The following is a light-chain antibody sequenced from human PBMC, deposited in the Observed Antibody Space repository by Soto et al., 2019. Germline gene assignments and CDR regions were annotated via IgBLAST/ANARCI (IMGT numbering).Light chain of an antibody. CDR2: EVV. V-gene: IGLV2-8*01. CDR3: KSYAGSNTYV. CDR1: KNDVGFYDF. Sequence: QSVLTQPPSASGSPGQSVTISCTGTKNDVGFYDFVSWYQHHPGKAPRLIIYEVVQRPSGVPDRFSGSKSGNTASLTVSGLQAADEVDYFCKSYAGSNTYVFGSGTKVTV. J-gene: IGLJ1*01.